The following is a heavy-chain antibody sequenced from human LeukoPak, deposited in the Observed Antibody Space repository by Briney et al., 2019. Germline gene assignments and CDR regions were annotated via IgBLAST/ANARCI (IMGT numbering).Heavy chain of an antibody. CDR3: ARDRGSSWEDYYYYYGMDV. CDR2: IYYSGST. V-gene: IGHV4-59*01. CDR1: GGSISSYY. J-gene: IGHJ6*02. Sequence: SETLSLTCTVSGGSISSYYWSWIRQPPGKGLEWIGYIYYSGSTNYNPSLKSRVTISVDTSKNQFSLKLSSVTAADTAVYYCARDRGSSWEDYYYYYGMDVWGQGTTVTVSS. D-gene: IGHD6-13*01.